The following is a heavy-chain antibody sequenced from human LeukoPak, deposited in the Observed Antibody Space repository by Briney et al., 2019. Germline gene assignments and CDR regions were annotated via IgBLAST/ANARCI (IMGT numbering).Heavy chain of an antibody. V-gene: IGHV4-39*02. J-gene: IGHJ4*02. CDR2: IYYSGST. Sequence: SETLSLTCTVSGGSISSSSYYWGWIRQPPGKGLEWIGSIYYSGSTYYNPSLKSRVTISVDTSKNHFSLKLTSVTAADTAVYYCARLESWVVAATFDYWGQGTLVTVSS. D-gene: IGHD2-15*01. CDR3: ARLESWVVAATFDY. CDR1: GGSISSSSYY.